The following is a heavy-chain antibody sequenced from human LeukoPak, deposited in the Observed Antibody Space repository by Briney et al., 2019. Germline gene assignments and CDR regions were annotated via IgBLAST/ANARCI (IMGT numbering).Heavy chain of an antibody. CDR2: INHSGST. CDR3: ASGTGLAPFDY. CDR1: GGSFSGYY. V-gene: IGHV4-34*01. J-gene: IGHJ4*02. D-gene: IGHD6-19*01. Sequence: SETLSLTCAVYGGSFSGYYWSWIRQPPGKGLEWIGEINHSGSTNYNPSLKSRVTLSVDTSKNQFSLKLRSVTAADTAVYYCASGTGLAPFDYWGQGTLVTVSS.